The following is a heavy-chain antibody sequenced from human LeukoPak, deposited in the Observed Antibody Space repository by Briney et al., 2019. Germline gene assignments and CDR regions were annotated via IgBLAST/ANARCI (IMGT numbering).Heavy chain of an antibody. CDR2: ISSSSSYI. J-gene: IGHJ3*02. CDR3: AREPIVVVTATHLDAFDI. D-gene: IGHD2-21*02. Sequence: GGSLRLSCAASGFTFSSYSMNWVRQAPGKGLEWVSSISSSSSYIYYADSVKGRFTISRDNAKNSLYLQMNSLRAEDTAVYYCAREPIVVVTATHLDAFDIWGQGTMVTVSS. CDR1: GFTFSSYS. V-gene: IGHV3-21*01.